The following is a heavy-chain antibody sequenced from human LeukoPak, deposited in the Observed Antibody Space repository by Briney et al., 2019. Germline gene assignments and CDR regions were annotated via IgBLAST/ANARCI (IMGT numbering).Heavy chain of an antibody. CDR3: VKRLRGYSGYDSTYFDY. D-gene: IGHD5-12*01. V-gene: IGHV3-64D*06. CDR1: GFTFSSYA. CDR2: ISSNGGST. J-gene: IGHJ4*02. Sequence: GGSLRLSCSASGFTFSSYAMHWVRQAPGKGLEYVSAISSNGGSTYYADSVKGRFTISRDNSKNTLYLQMSSLRAEDTVVYYCVKRLRGYSGYDSTYFDYWGQGTLVTVSS.